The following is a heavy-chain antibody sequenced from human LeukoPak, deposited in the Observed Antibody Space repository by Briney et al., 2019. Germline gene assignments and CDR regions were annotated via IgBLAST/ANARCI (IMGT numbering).Heavy chain of an antibody. Sequence: GGSLRLSCEASGFTFSVYSMNWVRQAPGKGLEWVSSISGTGSHIYSADSMKGRFTISRDNSKNTLYLQMNSLRAEDTAVYYCARGPRISVAGTGLDYWGQGTLVTVSS. CDR1: GFTFSVYS. CDR2: ISGTGSHI. D-gene: IGHD6-19*01. CDR3: ARGPRISVAGTGLDY. J-gene: IGHJ4*02. V-gene: IGHV3-21*01.